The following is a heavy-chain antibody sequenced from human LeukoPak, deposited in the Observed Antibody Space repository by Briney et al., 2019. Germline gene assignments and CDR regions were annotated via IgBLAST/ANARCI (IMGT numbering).Heavy chain of an antibody. CDR1: GGSISSYY. CDR2: IYTSGST. V-gene: IGHV4-4*07. CDR3: ARYIAARENWFDP. J-gene: IGHJ5*02. D-gene: IGHD6-6*01. Sequence: SETLSLTCTFSGGSISSYYWSWISQPAGKGLECSGRIYTSGSTNYNPSLKSRVTMSVDTSKNQFSLKLSSVTAADTAVYYCARYIAARENWFDPWGQGRLVTVS.